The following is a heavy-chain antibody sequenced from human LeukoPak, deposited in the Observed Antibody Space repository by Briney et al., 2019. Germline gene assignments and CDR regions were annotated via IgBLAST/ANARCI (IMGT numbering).Heavy chain of an antibody. CDR2: IYYSGST. CDR3: ARSGGSDYYYYYMDV. J-gene: IGHJ6*03. Sequence: SETLSLTCTVSGGSISSYYWSWIRQPPGKGLEWIGYIYYSGSTNYNPSLRSRVTISVDTSKNQFSLKLSSVTAADTAVYYCARSGGSDYYYYYMDVWGKGTTVTVSS. CDR1: GGSISSYY. V-gene: IGHV4-59*01. D-gene: IGHD2-15*01.